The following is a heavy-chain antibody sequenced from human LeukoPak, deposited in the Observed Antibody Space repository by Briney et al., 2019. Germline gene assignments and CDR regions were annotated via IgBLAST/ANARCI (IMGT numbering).Heavy chain of an antibody. V-gene: IGHV4-34*01. CDR2: VNLSGVT. J-gene: IGHJ5*02. Sequence: PSDTLSLSCADYGGSFTGYYRSWVRQPPGLGLEWIGEVNLSGVTNYNPSLKSRITMSLDTSKNHFSLKLSSVTAADTAVYYCARPVGGWFDPWGQGTLVTVSS. CDR3: ARPVGGWFDP. CDR1: GGSFTGYY. D-gene: IGHD3-16*01.